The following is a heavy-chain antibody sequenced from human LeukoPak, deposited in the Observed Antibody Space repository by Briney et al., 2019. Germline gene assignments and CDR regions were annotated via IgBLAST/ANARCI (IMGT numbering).Heavy chain of an antibody. CDR3: ARGLRLLWFGEPNHLYYFDY. J-gene: IGHJ4*02. D-gene: IGHD3-10*01. CDR2: INHSGST. Sequence: SETLSLTCAVYGGSFSGYYWGWIRQPPGKGLEWIGEINHSGSTNYNPSLKSRVTISVDTSKNQFSLKLSSVTAADTAVYYCARGLRLLWFGEPNHLYYFDYWGQGTLVTVSS. V-gene: IGHV4-34*01. CDR1: GGSFSGYY.